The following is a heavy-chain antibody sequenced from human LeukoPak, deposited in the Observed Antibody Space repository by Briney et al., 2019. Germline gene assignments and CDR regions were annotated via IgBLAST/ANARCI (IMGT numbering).Heavy chain of an antibody. D-gene: IGHD3-10*01. CDR3: ARFGAYYFDY. CDR1: GYSISSNHW. Sequence: SETLSLTCAVSGYSISSNHWWGWIRQPPGKGLEWIGYIFYAGSTNYNPSLKSRVTMSVDTSKNQFSLKVTSVTAADTAVYYCARFGAYYFDYWGQGTLVTVSS. CDR2: IFYAGST. V-gene: IGHV4-28*01. J-gene: IGHJ4*02.